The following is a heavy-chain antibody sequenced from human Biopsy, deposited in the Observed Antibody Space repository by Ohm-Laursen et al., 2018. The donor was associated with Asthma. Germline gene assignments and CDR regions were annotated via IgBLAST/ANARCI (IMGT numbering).Heavy chain of an antibody. V-gene: IGHV1-24*01. Sequence: ASVKVSCKICGYSLTDLSMHWVRQAPGQGLEWMGGHDHEEGGTVNAWRFQGRVTMTEDTSTDTAYMELSSLSSDDTAVYYCASDFPKDYVRYNFQFWGQGTLVTVSS. CDR2: HDHEEGGT. D-gene: IGHD4-17*01. CDR3: ASDFPKDYVRYNFQF. J-gene: IGHJ4*02. CDR1: GYSLTDLS.